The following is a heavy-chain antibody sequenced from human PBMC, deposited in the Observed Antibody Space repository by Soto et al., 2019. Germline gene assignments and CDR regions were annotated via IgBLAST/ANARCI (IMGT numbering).Heavy chain of an antibody. Sequence: QLQLQESGPGLVKPSETLSLTCTVSGGSISSSSYYWGWIRQPPGKGLEWIGSIYYSGSTYYNPSPKSRVTISVATSKNQFSLKLTSVPAADTAVYFCARHSTVTSFSVAYWGQGTLVTVSS. D-gene: IGHD4-17*01. CDR1: GGSISSSSYY. J-gene: IGHJ4*02. CDR3: ARHSTVTSFSVAY. V-gene: IGHV4-39*01. CDR2: IYYSGST.